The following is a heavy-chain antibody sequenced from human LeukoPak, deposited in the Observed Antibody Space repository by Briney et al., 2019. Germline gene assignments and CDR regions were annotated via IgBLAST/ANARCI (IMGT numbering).Heavy chain of an antibody. CDR2: IYIVATT. Sequence: GSLRLSCAASGFTVSINNMSWVRQAPGKGLRWVAIIYIVATTYYADSVKGRVTLSRDNSKNTLYLQMNSLRAEDTAIYYCARVASRAFDYWGQGTLVTVSS. J-gene: IGHJ4*02. CDR1: GFTVSINN. CDR3: ARVASRAFDY. V-gene: IGHV3-66*01.